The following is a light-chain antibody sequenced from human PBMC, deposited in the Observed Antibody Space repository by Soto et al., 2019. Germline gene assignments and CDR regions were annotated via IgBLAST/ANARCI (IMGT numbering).Light chain of an antibody. CDR1: SSDIGDSNY. CDR3: AAWDDSLTGPV. J-gene: IGLJ1*01. CDR2: EIN. V-gene: IGLV2-8*01. Sequence: QSALTQPPSASGSPGRSVTISCTGTSSDIGDSNYVSWYQQHPGNAPKLIMYEINKRPSGVPGRFSGSKSGNTASLTVSGLQAEDEADYYCAAWDDSLTGPVFGTGTKVTVL.